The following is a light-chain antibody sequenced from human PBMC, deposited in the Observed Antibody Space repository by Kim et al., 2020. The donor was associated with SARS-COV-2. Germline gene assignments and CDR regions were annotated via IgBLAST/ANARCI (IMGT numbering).Light chain of an antibody. J-gene: IGKJ5*01. Sequence: EIVLTQSPGTLSLSPGERATLSCRASQSVINNYLAWYQEKPGQAPRLLIYGASSRATGIPDRFSGSGSGTDITLTISRLEPEDCAVYFCQQYGTLITFGQGTRLEIK. CDR1: QSVINNY. CDR3: QQYGTLIT. V-gene: IGKV3-20*01. CDR2: GAS.